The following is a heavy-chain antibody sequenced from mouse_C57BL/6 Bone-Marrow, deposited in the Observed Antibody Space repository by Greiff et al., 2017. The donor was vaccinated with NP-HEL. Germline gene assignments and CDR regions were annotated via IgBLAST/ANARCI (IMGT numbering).Heavy chain of an antibody. CDR3: ALLLLYWYFDV. Sequence: EVKLMESGAELVKPGASVKLSCTASGFNIKDYYMHWVKQRTEQGLEWIGRIDPEDGETKYAPKFQGKTTITADTSSNTAYLQLSSLTSEDTAVYYCALLLLYWYFDVWGTGTTVTVSS. CDR2: IDPEDGET. D-gene: IGHD1-1*01. J-gene: IGHJ1*03. CDR1: GFNIKDYY. V-gene: IGHV14-2*01.